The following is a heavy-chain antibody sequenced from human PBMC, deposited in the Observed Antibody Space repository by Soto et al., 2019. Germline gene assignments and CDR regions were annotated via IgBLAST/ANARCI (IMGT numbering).Heavy chain of an antibody. V-gene: IGHV4-4*07. Sequence: SETLSLTCTVSGGSISSYYWSWIRQPAGKGLEWIGRIYTSGSTNYNPSLKSRVTMSVDTSKNQFSLKLSSVTAADTAVYYCVRVLPRGRDGYNSRTYWYFDLWGRGTLVTVSS. CDR2: IYTSGST. J-gene: IGHJ2*01. CDR3: VRVLPRGRDGYNSRTYWYFDL. D-gene: IGHD5-12*01. CDR1: GGSISSYY.